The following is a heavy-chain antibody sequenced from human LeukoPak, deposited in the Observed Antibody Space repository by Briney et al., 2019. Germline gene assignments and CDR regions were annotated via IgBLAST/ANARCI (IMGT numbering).Heavy chain of an antibody. CDR2: ISAYNGNT. J-gene: IGHJ4*02. V-gene: IGHV1-18*01. Sequence: GASVKVSCKASGYTFTSYGISWVRQAPGQGLEWMGWISAYNGNTNYAQKLQGRVTMTTDTSTSTAYTELRSLRSDDTAVYYCARAVGGYCSGGSCYSTSQFDYWGQGTLVTVSS. CDR1: GYTFTSYG. CDR3: ARAVGGYCSGGSCYSTSQFDY. D-gene: IGHD2-15*01.